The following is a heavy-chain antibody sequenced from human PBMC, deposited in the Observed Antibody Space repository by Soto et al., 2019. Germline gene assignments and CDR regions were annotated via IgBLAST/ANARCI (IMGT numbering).Heavy chain of an antibody. D-gene: IGHD5-18*01. Sequence: EVQLLESGGGLVQPGGSLRLSCAASGFTFSSYAMSWVRQAPGKGLEWVSAISGRGGSTYYADSVKGRFTISRDNSKSTLSLQMNSLRAEDTAVYYCAKVVNTAMGPPDYYYYYGMDVWGQGTTVTVSS. CDR3: AKVVNTAMGPPDYYYYYGMDV. V-gene: IGHV3-23*01. J-gene: IGHJ6*02. CDR2: ISGRGGST. CDR1: GFTFSSYA.